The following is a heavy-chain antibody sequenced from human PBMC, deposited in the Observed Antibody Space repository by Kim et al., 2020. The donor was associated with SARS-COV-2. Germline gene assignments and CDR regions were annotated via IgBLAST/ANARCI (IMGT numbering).Heavy chain of an antibody. Sequence: SETLSLTCAVYGGSFSGYYWSWIRQPPGKGLEWIGEINHSGSTNYNPSLKSRVTISVDTSKNQFSLKLSSVTAADTAVYYCARYYYGSGSYYLDYWGQGTLVTVSS. CDR2: INHSGST. CDR3: ARYYYGSGSYYLDY. J-gene: IGHJ4*02. V-gene: IGHV4-34*01. CDR1: GGSFSGYY. D-gene: IGHD3-10*01.